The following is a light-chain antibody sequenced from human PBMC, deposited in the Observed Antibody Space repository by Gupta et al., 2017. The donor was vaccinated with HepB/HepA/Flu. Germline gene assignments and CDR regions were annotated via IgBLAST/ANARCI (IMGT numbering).Light chain of an antibody. CDR1: QSVSSN. V-gene: IGKV3-15*01. Sequence: EIVMTQSPATLSVSPGERATLSCRASQSVSSNLAWYQQKPGQAPRLLIYGASTRATGIPARFSGSGYGTELTLTISSLQSEDFAVYYCQQYKNWPPYTFGQGTKMEIK. CDR2: GAS. J-gene: IGKJ2*01. CDR3: QQYKNWPPYT.